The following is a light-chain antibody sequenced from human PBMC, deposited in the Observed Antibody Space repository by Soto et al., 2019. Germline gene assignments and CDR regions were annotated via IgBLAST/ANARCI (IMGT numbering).Light chain of an antibody. CDR3: SSYAGTYTLV. CDR1: SSDVGGYTY. J-gene: IGLJ2*01. Sequence: QSALTQPRSVSGSPGQSVTISSTGTSSDVGGYTYVSWFQHHPGTAPRLIISDVTRRPSGVPDRFSGSKSGDTASLTISGLQGEDEADYYCSSYAGTYTLVFGGGTKLTVL. CDR2: DVT. V-gene: IGLV2-11*01.